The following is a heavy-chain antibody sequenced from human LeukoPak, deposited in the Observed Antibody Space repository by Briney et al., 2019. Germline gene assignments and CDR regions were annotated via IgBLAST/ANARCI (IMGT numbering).Heavy chain of an antibody. CDR1: GYTFTSYY. J-gene: IGHJ5*02. V-gene: IGHV1-46*01. CDR3: ARVTRRGGSLYP. D-gene: IGHD2-15*01. CDR2: INPSGGST. Sequence: ASVKVSCKASGYTFTSYYMHWVRQAPGQGLERMGIINPSGGSTSYAQKFQGRVTMTRDTSTSTVCMELSSLRSEDTAVYYCARVTRRGGSLYPWGQGILVTVSS.